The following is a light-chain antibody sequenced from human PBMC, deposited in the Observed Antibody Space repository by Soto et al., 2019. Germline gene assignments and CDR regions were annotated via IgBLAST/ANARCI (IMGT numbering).Light chain of an antibody. CDR3: QVWDSSNDLFYA. J-gene: IGLJ1*01. CDR1: NIGIRS. Sequence: SYELTQPPSVSVAPGQTARITCGGDNIGIRSVHWYQQKPGQAPVLVVYDDSDRPSGIPERFSGSNSGNTATLTISRVEAGDEADYFCQVWDSSNDLFYAFGTGTKFTVL. V-gene: IGLV3-21*02. CDR2: DDS.